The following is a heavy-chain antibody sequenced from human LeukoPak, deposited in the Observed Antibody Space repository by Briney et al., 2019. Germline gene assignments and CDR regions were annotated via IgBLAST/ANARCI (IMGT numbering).Heavy chain of an antibody. D-gene: IGHD1-1*01. V-gene: IGHV1-69*06. CDR3: AARDNWNDLLSYHAMDV. CDR2: IMPVLDTG. CDR1: GGSFRRYA. Sequence: RASVKVSCKASGGSFRRYAFAWVRQAPGQGLEWMGGIMPVLDTGSYAQGFQGRVTITADRSTSTAYTELRSLRPEDTALYYCAARDNWNDLLSYHAMDVWGNGTTVTVSS. J-gene: IGHJ6*04.